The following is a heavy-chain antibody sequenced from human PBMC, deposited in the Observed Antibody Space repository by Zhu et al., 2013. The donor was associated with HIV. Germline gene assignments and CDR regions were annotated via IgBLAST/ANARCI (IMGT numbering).Heavy chain of an antibody. CDR2: INPRGGST. D-gene: IGHD2-21*01. CDR3: ARSIVRAGDFDY. J-gene: IGHJ4*02. V-gene: IGHV1-46*01. CDR1: GYTFTSYY. Sequence: QVQLVQSGAEVKKPGASVKVSCKASGYTFTSYYMHWVRQAPGQGLEWMGIINPRGGSTVYAQNFQARVTMTRDTSTSTVYMELSSLRSEDTAVYYCARSIVRAGDFDYWGQGTLVTVSS.